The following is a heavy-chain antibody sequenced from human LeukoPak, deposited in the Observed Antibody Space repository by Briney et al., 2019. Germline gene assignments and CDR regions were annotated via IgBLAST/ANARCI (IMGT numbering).Heavy chain of an antibody. V-gene: IGHV1-2*02. CDR2: INPNSGGT. J-gene: IGHJ4*02. Sequence: GASVKVSCKASGYTFPNYGINWVRQAPGQGLEWMGWINPNSGGTNYAQKFQGRVTMTRDTSISTAYMELSRLRSDDTAVYYCARDPGEWLRKFYFDYWGQGTLVTVSS. CDR1: GYTFPNYG. CDR3: ARDPGEWLRKFYFDY. D-gene: IGHD5-12*01.